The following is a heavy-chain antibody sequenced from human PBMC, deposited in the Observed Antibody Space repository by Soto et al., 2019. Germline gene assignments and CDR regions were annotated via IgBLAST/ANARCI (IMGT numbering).Heavy chain of an antibody. J-gene: IGHJ4*02. CDR2: INHSGST. CDR3: ARDYGDYGFDY. Sequence: SETLSLTCAVYGGSFSGYYWSWIRQPPGKGLEWIGEINHSGSTNYNPSLKSRVTISVDTSKNQFSLKLSSVTAADTAVYYWARDYGDYGFDYWGQETLVTVSS. CDR1: GGSFSGYY. D-gene: IGHD4-17*01. V-gene: IGHV4-34*01.